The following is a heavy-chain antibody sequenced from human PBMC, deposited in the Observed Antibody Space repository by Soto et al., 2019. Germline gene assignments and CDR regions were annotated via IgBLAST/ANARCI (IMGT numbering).Heavy chain of an antibody. Sequence: SRRLSCAASVFTFSRYAIHWVRQAPGKGLEWVAVISRDGSNKYYVDSVKGRFTISRDNSKNTLYLQMNSLRDEDTAVYYCARSRNSAVADSFDFWGQGTLVTVSS. CDR2: ISRDGSNK. CDR3: ARSRNSAVADSFDF. CDR1: VFTFSRYA. D-gene: IGHD3-10*01. J-gene: IGHJ4*02. V-gene: IGHV3-30*04.